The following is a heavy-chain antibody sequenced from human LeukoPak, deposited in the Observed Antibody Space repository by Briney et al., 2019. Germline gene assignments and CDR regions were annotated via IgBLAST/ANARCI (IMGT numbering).Heavy chain of an antibody. J-gene: IGHJ4*02. CDR1: GFTFTSH. D-gene: IGHD4-23*01. CDR3: ATAVNLDY. V-gene: IGHV1-24*01. Sequence: ASVKVSCKASGFTFTSHDYNWVRQAPGKGLEWMGGFDPEDGETIYAQKFQGRVTMTEDTSTDTAYMELSSLRSEDTAVYYCATAVNLDYWGQGTLVTVSS. CDR2: FDPEDGET.